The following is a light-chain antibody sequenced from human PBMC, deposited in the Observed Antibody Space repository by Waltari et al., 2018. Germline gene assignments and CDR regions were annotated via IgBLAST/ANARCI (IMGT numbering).Light chain of an antibody. Sequence: QSALTQPASVSGSPGQSITISCTGTSSDVGGYNYVSWYQQHPGKDPKLMIYDVIDRPSGASGRFSGSKYGNTASLIISGLQAEDEAEYYCSSYTGSSTLVVFGGGTKLTVL. CDR2: DVI. V-gene: IGLV2-14*03. CDR1: SSDVGGYNY. CDR3: SSYTGSSTLVV. J-gene: IGLJ2*01.